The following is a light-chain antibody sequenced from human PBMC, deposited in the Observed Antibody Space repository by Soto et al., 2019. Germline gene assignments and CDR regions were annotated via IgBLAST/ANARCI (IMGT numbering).Light chain of an antibody. V-gene: IGLV2-8*01. CDR1: SSDVGGYNY. Sequence: QSALTQPPSASGSLGQSVTISCTGTSSDVGGYNYVSWHQQHPGKAPKVMIYEVTKRPPGVPDRFSGSKSGNTASLTVSGLQAEDEADYFCRSFAGGGKPVLLGGGTKLNVL. CDR2: EVT. J-gene: IGLJ2*01. CDR3: RSFAGGGKPVL.